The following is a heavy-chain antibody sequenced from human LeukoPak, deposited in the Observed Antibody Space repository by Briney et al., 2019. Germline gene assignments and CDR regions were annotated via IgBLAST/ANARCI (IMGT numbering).Heavy chain of an antibody. Sequence: ASVKVSCKPSGYTFTVNYIHWVRQAPGQGLEWVGWFNPNSGGTYYAQKFQGRVTMTRDTSISTAYMDLSRLTSDDTAVYYCARGFSDSSGKRLDYWGQGTLVTVSS. J-gene: IGHJ4*02. CDR3: ARGFSDSSGKRLDY. V-gene: IGHV1-2*02. CDR1: GYTFTVNY. CDR2: FNPNSGGT. D-gene: IGHD3-22*01.